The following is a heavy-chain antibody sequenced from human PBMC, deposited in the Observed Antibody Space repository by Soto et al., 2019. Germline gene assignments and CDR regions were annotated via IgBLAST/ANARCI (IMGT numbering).Heavy chain of an antibody. CDR2: VYYSGSV. CDR1: GDSIRPYY. CDR3: ARVTYDSFTAYSYYFDY. V-gene: IGHV4-59*01. D-gene: IGHD3-9*01. Sequence: PSETLSLTCTVSGDSIRPYYWTWIRQPPGKGLEWIGYVYYSGSVNYKSSLKSRVTMSVDTSKNQFSLRLNSVTAADTAVYYCARVTYDSFTAYSYYFDYWGQGTLVNVSS. J-gene: IGHJ4*02.